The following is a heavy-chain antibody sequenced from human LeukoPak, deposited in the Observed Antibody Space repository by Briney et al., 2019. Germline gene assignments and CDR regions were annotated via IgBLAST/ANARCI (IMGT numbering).Heavy chain of an antibody. V-gene: IGHV4-61*01. CDR1: GYSISSGYY. CDR2: IYYSGST. CDR3: ARDRGHMDV. Sequence: PSETLSLTCTVSGYSISSGYYWSWIRQPPGKGLEWIGYIYYSGSTNYNPSLKSRVTISVDTSKNQFSLKLSSVTAADTAVYYCARDRGHMDVWGKGTTVTISS. J-gene: IGHJ6*03. D-gene: IGHD3-10*01.